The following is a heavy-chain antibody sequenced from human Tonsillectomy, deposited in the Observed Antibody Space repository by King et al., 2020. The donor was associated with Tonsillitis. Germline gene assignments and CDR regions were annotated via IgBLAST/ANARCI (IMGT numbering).Heavy chain of an antibody. V-gene: IGHV2-70*11. D-gene: IGHD5-18*01. CDR3: ARPCEYTKAGFFDV. Sequence: VTLKESGPALVKPTQTLTLTCNFSGFSLNTTGMCVSWIRQPPGKALEWLARIDWDEDKYHNPSLRTRLIISKDTSKNQVVLTMTNVDPGDTATYYCARPCEYTKAGFFDVWGQGIPVTVPS. CDR1: GFSLNTTGMC. J-gene: IGHJ4*02. CDR2: IDWDEDK.